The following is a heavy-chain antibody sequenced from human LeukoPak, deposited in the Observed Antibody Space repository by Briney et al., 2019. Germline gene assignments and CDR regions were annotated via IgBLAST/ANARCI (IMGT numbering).Heavy chain of an antibody. CDR3: AREASSGWSDY. J-gene: IGHJ4*02. D-gene: IGHD6-19*01. CDR2: IKQDGSEK. V-gene: IGHV3-7*03. Sequence: GGSLRLSCAASGFTFSSYWMSWVRQAPGKGLEWVANIKQDGSEKYYVDSVKGRFAISRDNAKNSLYLQMNSLRAEDTAVYYCAREASSGWSDYWGQGTLVTVSS. CDR1: GFTFSSYW.